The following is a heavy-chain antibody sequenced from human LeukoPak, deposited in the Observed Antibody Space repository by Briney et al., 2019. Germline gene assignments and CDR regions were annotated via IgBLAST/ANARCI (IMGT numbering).Heavy chain of an antibody. D-gene: IGHD5-18*01. CDR1: GFTFSNAW. V-gene: IGHV3-15*01. J-gene: IGHJ3*02. CDR2: IKNKTDGRTT. CDR3: TTYSYGYRNAFDI. Sequence: GGSLRLSCAASGFTFSNAWMSWVRQAPGKGLEWVGRIKNKTDGRTTDYAAPVKGRFTISRDDSKNTLYLQMNSLKTEDTAVYYCTTYSYGYRNAFDIWGQGTMVTVSS.